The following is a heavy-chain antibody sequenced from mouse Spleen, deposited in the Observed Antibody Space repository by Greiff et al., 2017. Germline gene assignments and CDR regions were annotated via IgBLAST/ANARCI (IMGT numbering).Heavy chain of an antibody. J-gene: IGHJ2*01. CDR2: IYPSDSET. CDR3: ARYPSYYGSSYFDY. D-gene: IGHD1-1*01. CDR1: GYTFTSYW. V-gene: IGHV1-61*01. Sequence: VQLQQPGAELVRPGSSVKLSCKASGYTFTSYWMDWVKQRPGQGLEWIGNIYPSDSETHYNQKFKDKATLTVDKSSSTAYMQLSSLTSEDSAVYYCARYPSYYGSSYFDYWGQGTTLTVSS.